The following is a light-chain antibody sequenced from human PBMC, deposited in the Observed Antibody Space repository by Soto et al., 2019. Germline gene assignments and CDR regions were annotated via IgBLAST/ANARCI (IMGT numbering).Light chain of an antibody. CDR2: LGS. V-gene: IGKV2-28*01. J-gene: IGKJ1*01. CDR3: MQALQAPLT. CDR1: QSLLHSNGYNY. Sequence: DIVVPQSPLSLPVTPGEPASISCRSSQSLLHSNGYNYLDWYLQKPGQSPQLLIYLGSTRASGVPDRFSGSGSGTDFTLRISRVEAEDVGLYYCMQALQAPLTFGQGTKV.